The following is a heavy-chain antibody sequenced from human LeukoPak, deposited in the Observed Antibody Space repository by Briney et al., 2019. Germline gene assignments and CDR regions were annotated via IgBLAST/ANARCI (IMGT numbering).Heavy chain of an antibody. CDR1: GFTFSSYA. D-gene: IGHD3-22*01. Sequence: PGGSLRLSCAASGFTFSSYAMHWVRQAPGKGLEWVAVISYDGSNKYYADSVKGRFTISRDNSKNTLYLQMNSLRAEDTAVYYCASPSGYYNYYFDYWGQGTLVTVSS. V-gene: IGHV3-30*01. CDR2: ISYDGSNK. CDR3: ASPSGYYNYYFDY. J-gene: IGHJ4*02.